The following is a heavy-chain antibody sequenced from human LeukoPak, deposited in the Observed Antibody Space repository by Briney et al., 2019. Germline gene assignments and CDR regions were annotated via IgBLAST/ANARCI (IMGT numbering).Heavy chain of an antibody. J-gene: IGHJ4*02. CDR3: VREGEGPLSKDFDY. D-gene: IGHD2/OR15-2a*01. Sequence: ASVKVSCKSSGFTFTDHYIHWVRQGPGQGLEWMGYIGPHSTFTSSPQEFQGRVTMTRDASMRTAYMELTRLTSDDTAVYYCVREGEGPLSKDFDYWGQGTLVTVSS. CDR2: IGPHSTFT. CDR1: GFTFTDHY. V-gene: IGHV1-2*02.